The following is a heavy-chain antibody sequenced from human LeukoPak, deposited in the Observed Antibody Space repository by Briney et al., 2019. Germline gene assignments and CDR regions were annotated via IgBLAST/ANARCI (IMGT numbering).Heavy chain of an antibody. CDR2: IKQVGREK. Sequence: GGSLRLSCAASGFTFSSYWMSWVRQAPGKGLEWVAIIKQVGREKYYVDSVKGRFTISRDNAKNSLYLQMNSLRAEDTAVYYCARGGVYYDYVWGSYRSNYFDYWGQGTLVTVSS. V-gene: IGHV3-7*01. D-gene: IGHD3-16*02. J-gene: IGHJ4*02. CDR3: ARGGVYYDYVWGSYRSNYFDY. CDR1: GFTFSSYW.